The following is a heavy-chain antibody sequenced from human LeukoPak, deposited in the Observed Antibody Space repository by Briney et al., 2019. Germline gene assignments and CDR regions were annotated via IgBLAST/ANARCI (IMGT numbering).Heavy chain of an antibody. D-gene: IGHD3-10*01. Sequence: SQTLSLTCTVSGGSISSGSYYWSWIRQPAGKGLEWSGRIYTSGSTNYNPSLKSGVTISVDKSKKQFSLKLSSVTAADTAVYYRAREDYYGSGSHLDVWAKGTTVPVSS. V-gene: IGHV4-61*02. J-gene: IGHJ6*04. CDR1: GGSISSGSYY. CDR3: AREDYYGSGSHLDV. CDR2: IYTSGST.